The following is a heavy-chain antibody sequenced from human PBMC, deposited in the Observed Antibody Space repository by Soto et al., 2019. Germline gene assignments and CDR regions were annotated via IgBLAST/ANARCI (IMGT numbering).Heavy chain of an antibody. J-gene: IGHJ2*01. CDR2: ISAYNGNT. V-gene: IGHV1-18*01. CDR3: ARENLWEVVATPRHEYFDL. Sequence: QVQLVQSGAEVKKPGASVKVSCKASGYTFTSYGISWVRQAPGQGLEWMGWISAYNGNTNYAQKLQGRVTMTTDTSTSTAYMELRSLRSDETAVYYCARENLWEVVATPRHEYFDLWGRGTLVTVSS. D-gene: IGHD5-12*01. CDR1: GYTFTSYG.